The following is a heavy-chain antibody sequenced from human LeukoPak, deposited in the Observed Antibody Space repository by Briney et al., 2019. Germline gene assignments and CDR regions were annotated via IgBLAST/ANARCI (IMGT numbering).Heavy chain of an antibody. CDR2: ISDDSSSI. V-gene: IGHV3-48*04. J-gene: IGHJ4*02. CDR3: ASTFDY. Sequence: GGSLRLSCAASGFTFSGYGMNWVRQAPGKGLEWVSYISDDSSSIYYADSMKGRFTISRDNAKKSVSLQMNSLRAEDTAVYYCASTFDYWGQGTLVTVSS. CDR1: GFTFSGYG.